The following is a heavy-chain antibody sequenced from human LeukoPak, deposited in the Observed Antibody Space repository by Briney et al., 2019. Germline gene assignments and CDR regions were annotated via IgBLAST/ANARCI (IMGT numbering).Heavy chain of an antibody. Sequence: SETLSLTCAVYGGSFSGYYWNWIRQPPGKGLEWIGEINHSGSANYNPSLKSRVTISIDTSKNQFSLKLSSVTAADTAVFYCARGLSNSRRTLLGLDYWGQGTLVTFSS. CDR2: INHSGSA. CDR1: GGSFSGYY. J-gene: IGHJ4*02. CDR3: ARGLSNSRRTLLGLDY. V-gene: IGHV4-34*01. D-gene: IGHD2/OR15-2a*01.